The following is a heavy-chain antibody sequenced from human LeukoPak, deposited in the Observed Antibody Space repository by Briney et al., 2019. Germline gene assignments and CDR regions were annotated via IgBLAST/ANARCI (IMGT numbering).Heavy chain of an antibody. D-gene: IGHD3-22*01. J-gene: IGHJ1*01. V-gene: IGHV4-61*02. Sequence: SQTLSLTCTVSGGSISTGSYYWSWIRQPAGKGLEWIGRFYTSGGTNYNPSLKSRVSISRDTSKNRFSLRLSSVAAADTAVYYCASGSGYEYFQHWGQGTLVTVSS. CDR2: FYTSGGT. CDR3: ASGSGYEYFQH. CDR1: GGSISTGSYY.